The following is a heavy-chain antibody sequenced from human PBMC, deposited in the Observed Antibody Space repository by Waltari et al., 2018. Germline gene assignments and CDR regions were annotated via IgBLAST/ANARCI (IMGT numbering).Heavy chain of an antibody. Sequence: EVQLVETGGGLSQPGESLRLSCVASGFNVSDKYMDWVRQAPGKGLGWVSVLDGGGASTYVDSVRGRFTITRDVSKNILFLQMNNLRADDSAVYYCATKMGTGAGYLDLWGRGTLVTVSS. CDR3: ATKMGTGAGYLDL. V-gene: IGHV3-53*02. CDR2: LDGGGAS. D-gene: IGHD1-1*01. J-gene: IGHJ2*01. CDR1: GFNVSDKY.